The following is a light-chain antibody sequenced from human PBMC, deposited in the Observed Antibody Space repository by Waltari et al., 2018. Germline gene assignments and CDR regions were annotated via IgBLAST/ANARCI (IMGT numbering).Light chain of an antibody. CDR1: QDINNF. CDR2: DAS. Sequence: DIQMTQSPSSLSASVGDRVTITCQAGQDINNFLNWYQQKPGRAPSPLIYDASNLETGVPSRFSGSGSGTHFTLTISSLQTEDSATYYCQQFDTLPPSFGGGTKVEI. V-gene: IGKV1-33*01. J-gene: IGKJ4*01. CDR3: QQFDTLPPS.